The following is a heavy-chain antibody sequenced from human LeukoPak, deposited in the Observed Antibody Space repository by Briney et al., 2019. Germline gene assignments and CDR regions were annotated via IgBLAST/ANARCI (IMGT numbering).Heavy chain of an antibody. CDR3: AKDQSSGWGIFDY. J-gene: IGHJ4*02. V-gene: IGHV3-23*01. D-gene: IGHD6-19*01. CDR2: LSTSGGST. Sequence: PGGSLRLSCAASGFTFSNYAMNWVRQAPGKGLEWVSTLSTSGGSTYYADSVKGRFTISRDNSKNTLYLQINSLRAEDTAVYYCAKDQSSGWGIFDYWGQGTLVTVSS. CDR1: GFTFSNYA.